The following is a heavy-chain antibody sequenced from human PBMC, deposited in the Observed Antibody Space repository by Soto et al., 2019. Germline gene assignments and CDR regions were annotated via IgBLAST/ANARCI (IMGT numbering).Heavy chain of an antibody. CDR1: GGSISSSNW. D-gene: IGHD3-10*01. Sequence: LSLTCAVSGGSISSSNWWSWVRQPPGKGLEWIGEIYHSGSTNYNPSLKSRVTISVDKSKNQFSLKLSSVTAADTAVYYCARDRRELLWFGELLSKAYYGMDVWGQGTTVTVSS. V-gene: IGHV4-4*02. CDR2: IYHSGST. J-gene: IGHJ6*02. CDR3: ARDRRELLWFGELLSKAYYGMDV.